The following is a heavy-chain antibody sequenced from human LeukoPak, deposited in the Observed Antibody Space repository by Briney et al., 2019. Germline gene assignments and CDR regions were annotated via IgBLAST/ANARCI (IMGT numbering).Heavy chain of an antibody. CDR2: INPNSGGT. CDR3: AREPSGNYFDY. Sequence: GASVKVSCKASGYTFTGYYMHWVRQAPGQGLEWMGWINPNSGGTNNAQKCQGRVTMTRDTSISTAYMELSRLRSDETAVYYCAREPSGNYFDYWGQGTLVTVSS. V-gene: IGHV1-2*02. J-gene: IGHJ4*02. D-gene: IGHD3-10*01. CDR1: GYTFTGYY.